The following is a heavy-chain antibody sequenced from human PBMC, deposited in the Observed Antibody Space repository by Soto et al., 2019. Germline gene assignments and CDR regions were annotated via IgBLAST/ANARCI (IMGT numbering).Heavy chain of an antibody. Sequence: GGSLRLSCAASGFTVSSNYMTWVRQAPGKGLECVSVIYSGGGTYYTDSVRGRFTISRDNSKNTLYIQMNSLRAEDTAVYYCAREDFASGSFLGYWGQGTLVTVSS. CDR1: GFTVSSNY. D-gene: IGHD3-10*01. V-gene: IGHV3-53*01. J-gene: IGHJ4*02. CDR2: IYSGGGT. CDR3: AREDFASGSFLGY.